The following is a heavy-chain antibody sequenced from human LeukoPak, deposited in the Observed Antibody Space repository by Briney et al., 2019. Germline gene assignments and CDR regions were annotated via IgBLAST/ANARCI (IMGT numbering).Heavy chain of an antibody. CDR1: GFTFDDYH. D-gene: IGHD1-26*01. Sequence: GRSLRLSCAASGFTFDDYHIHWVRQAPGKGLEWVAGLSWNSQSIGYADSVKGRFTISRDNAKNSLYLQMNNLRVEDTALYYCAKVSGTYYYFDYWGQGTLVTVSS. J-gene: IGHJ4*02. CDR3: AKVSGTYYYFDY. CDR2: LSWNSQSI. V-gene: IGHV3-9*01.